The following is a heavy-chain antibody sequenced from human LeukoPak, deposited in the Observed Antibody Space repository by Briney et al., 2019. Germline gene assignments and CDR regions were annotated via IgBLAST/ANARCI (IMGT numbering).Heavy chain of an antibody. Sequence: SVKVSCKASGGTFISYAISWVRQAPGQGLEWMGGIIPIFGTANYAQKFQGRVTITADESTSTAYMELSSLRSEDTAVYYCARVAYCGGDCYYEAAYFDYWGQGTLVTVSS. CDR3: ARVAYCGGDCYYEAAYFDY. CDR2: IIPIFGTA. J-gene: IGHJ4*02. CDR1: GGTFISYA. D-gene: IGHD2-21*02. V-gene: IGHV1-69*01.